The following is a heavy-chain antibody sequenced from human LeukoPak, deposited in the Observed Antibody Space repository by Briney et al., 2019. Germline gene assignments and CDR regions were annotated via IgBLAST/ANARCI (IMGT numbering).Heavy chain of an antibody. V-gene: IGHV4-38-2*02. CDR1: GYSISSGYF. CDR3: ARGRPVSYYYYYYYMDV. D-gene: IGHD3-16*01. J-gene: IGHJ6*03. CDR2: IYQSETA. Sequence: SETLSLTCTVSGYSISSGYFWGWMRQPPGKGLEWIGSIYQSETAHYNPSLKSRVTISVDTSKNQFSLKLSSVTAADTAVYYCARGRPVSYYYYYYYMDVWGKGTTVTVSS.